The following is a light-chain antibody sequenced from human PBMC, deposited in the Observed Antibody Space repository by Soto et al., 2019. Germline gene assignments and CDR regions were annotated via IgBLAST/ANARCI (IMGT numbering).Light chain of an antibody. J-gene: IGKJ3*01. CDR1: QSFSSSY. CDR2: GAS. V-gene: IGKV3-20*01. Sequence: EIVLTQSPGTLSLSPGERATLSCRASQSFSSSYLAWYQQKPGQAPRLLIYGASSRATGIPDRFSGSGSGTDFTLTISSLEPEEFAVYYCQHYGSALLTFGPGTKVDVK. CDR3: QHYGSALLT.